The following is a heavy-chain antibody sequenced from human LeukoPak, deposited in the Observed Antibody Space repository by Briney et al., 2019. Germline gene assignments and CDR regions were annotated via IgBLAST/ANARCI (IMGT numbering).Heavy chain of an antibody. Sequence: GGSLRLSCVASGFTVSPTSMTWVRQAPGKGLEWVSIIHSDGGAYYAYSVEGRFTIPKDNSKNTLYLQMNSLRAEDTAVYYCASYDSSAPYYYYGMDVWGQGTTVTVSS. J-gene: IGHJ6*02. V-gene: IGHV3-66*01. CDR2: IHSDGGA. CDR3: ASYDSSAPYYYYGMDV. D-gene: IGHD3-22*01. CDR1: GFTVSPTS.